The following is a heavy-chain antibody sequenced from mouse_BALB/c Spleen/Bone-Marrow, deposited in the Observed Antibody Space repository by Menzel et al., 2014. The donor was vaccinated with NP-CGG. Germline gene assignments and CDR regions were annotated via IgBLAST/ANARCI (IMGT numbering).Heavy chain of an antibody. CDR1: GYPFSSYW. D-gene: IGHD2-10*02. Sequence: QAQLQQAGAELVRPGSSVQFSCKASGYPFSSYWMSWVKLRPGQGLEWIGQIYPGDGETNYNGKFKGNATLTADKSSSTAYMQLISLTSEDSAVYFCARKYGDYWGQGTTLTVSS. V-gene: IGHV1-80*01. CDR2: IYPGDGET. J-gene: IGHJ2*01. CDR3: ARKYGDY.